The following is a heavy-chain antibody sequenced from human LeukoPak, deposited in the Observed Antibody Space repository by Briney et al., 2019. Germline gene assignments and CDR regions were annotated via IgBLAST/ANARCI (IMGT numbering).Heavy chain of an antibody. J-gene: IGHJ4*02. Sequence: GGSLRLSXAASGFTFDDYAMSWVRQAPGKGLEWVSGINWSGGSTGYADSVKGRFTISRDNARNSLYLQMNSLRAEDTALYYCARDPRAYCSSTSCYYFDYWGQGTLVTVSS. CDR1: GFTFDDYA. D-gene: IGHD2-2*01. CDR2: INWSGGST. CDR3: ARDPRAYCSSTSCYYFDY. V-gene: IGHV3-20*04.